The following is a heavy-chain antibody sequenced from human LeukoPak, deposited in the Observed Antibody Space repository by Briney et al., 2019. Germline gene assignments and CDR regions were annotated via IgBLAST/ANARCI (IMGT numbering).Heavy chain of an antibody. CDR3: AKNRGHCVDGVCHNYYYLDV. CDR1: GLTFTSFA. Sequence: GGSLTLSCAASGLTFTSFAMTWVRQPPGKGLEWVSTVRGSAGRTDYADSVKGRFIISRDNLKNTLYLQMNGLRAEDTAVYYCAKNRGHCVDGVCHNYYYLDVWGRGTTVTVSS. J-gene: IGHJ6*03. CDR2: VRGSAGRT. D-gene: IGHD2-8*02. V-gene: IGHV3-23*01.